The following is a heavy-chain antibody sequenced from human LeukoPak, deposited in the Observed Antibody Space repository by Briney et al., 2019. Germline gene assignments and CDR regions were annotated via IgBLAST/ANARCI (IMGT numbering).Heavy chain of an antibody. D-gene: IGHD3-22*01. CDR2: IYYSGST. CDR1: GGSISSSSYY. J-gene: IGHJ4*02. V-gene: IGHV4-39*07. CDR3: ARVRHYYDSSGYYPFDY. Sequence: SETLSLTCTVSGGSISSSSYYWGCIRQPPGKGLECIGSIYYSGSTYYNPSLKSRVTISVDTSKNQFSLKLSSVTAADTAVYYCARVRHYYDSSGYYPFDYWGQGTLVTVSS.